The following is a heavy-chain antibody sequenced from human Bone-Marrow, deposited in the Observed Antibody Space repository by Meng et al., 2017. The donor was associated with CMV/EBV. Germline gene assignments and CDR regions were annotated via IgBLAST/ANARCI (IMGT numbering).Heavy chain of an antibody. CDR1: GFTFSSYW. CDR3: ARDEDIVVVPAAPFV. Sequence: GESLKISCAASGFTFSSYWMHWVRQAPGKGLVWVSRINSDGSSTSYADSVKGRFTISRDNSKNTLYLQMNSLRAEDTAVYYCARDEDIVVVPAAPFVWGQGTTVTVSS. CDR2: INSDGSST. D-gene: IGHD2-2*01. V-gene: IGHV3-74*01. J-gene: IGHJ6*02.